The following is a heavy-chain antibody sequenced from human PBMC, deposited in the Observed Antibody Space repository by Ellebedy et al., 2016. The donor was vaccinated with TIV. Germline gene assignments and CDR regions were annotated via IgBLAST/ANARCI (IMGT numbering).Heavy chain of an antibody. CDR2: VYYGGST. D-gene: IGHD3-16*01. V-gene: IGHV4-39*07. CDR3: AAQSRDYVWDGDY. Sequence: SETLSLTCAVSGASFSSSTYYWGWIRQPPGTGLEWIGSVYYGGSTYYNPSLRRRLTISIDTSKNQFSLKVKSVTAADTAVYYCAAQSRDYVWDGDYWGQGALVTVSS. J-gene: IGHJ4*02. CDR1: GASFSSSTYY.